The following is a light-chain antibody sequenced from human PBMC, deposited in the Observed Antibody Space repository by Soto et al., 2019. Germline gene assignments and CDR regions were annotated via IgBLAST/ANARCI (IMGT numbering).Light chain of an antibody. Sequence: QSALTQPPSASGSPGQSVTISCTGTSRDVGGYEYVSWYQQHPGKAPKLIIYQVSQRPSGVPDRFSASKSGNTASLTVSGLQTEDEADYYCSSYAGKTVYVFGTGTKLTVL. CDR1: SRDVGGYEY. V-gene: IGLV2-8*01. J-gene: IGLJ1*01. CDR2: QVS. CDR3: SSYAGKTVYV.